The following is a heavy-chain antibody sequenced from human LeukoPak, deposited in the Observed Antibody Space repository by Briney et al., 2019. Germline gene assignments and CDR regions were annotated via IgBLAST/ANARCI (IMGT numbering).Heavy chain of an antibody. Sequence: PGGSLRLSYAASGFTFSSYAMSWVRQAPGKGLEWVSAISGSGATIYYADSVKGRFTISRDNSKNTLFLQMNTLRAEDTAVYYCAKESATFHFDCWGQGTLVTVSS. CDR1: GFTFSSYA. CDR3: AKESATFHFDC. J-gene: IGHJ4*02. D-gene: IGHD3-3*01. V-gene: IGHV3-23*01. CDR2: ISGSGATI.